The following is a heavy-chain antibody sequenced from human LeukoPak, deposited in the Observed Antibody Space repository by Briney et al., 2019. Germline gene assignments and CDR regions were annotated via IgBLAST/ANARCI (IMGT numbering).Heavy chain of an antibody. J-gene: IGHJ3*02. CDR3: ARISSPWSPRDAFDI. D-gene: IGHD1-26*01. CDR1: GDRVSSNSAT. V-gene: IGHV6-1*01. CDR2: TYYSSKWYN. Sequence: SQTLSLTCGISGDRVSSNSATWTWIRQSPSRGLEWLGRTYYSSKWYNDYAVSVKSRITINPDTSKNQFSLQLNSVTPEDTAVYYCARISSPWSPRDAFDIWGQGTMVTVSS.